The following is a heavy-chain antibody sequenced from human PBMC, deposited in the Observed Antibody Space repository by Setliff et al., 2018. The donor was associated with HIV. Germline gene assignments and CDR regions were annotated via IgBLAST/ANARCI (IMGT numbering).Heavy chain of an antibody. CDR1: GFTFSSYW. J-gene: IGHJ6*03. CDR3: ARGRRVSSNYYYYYYMDV. CDR2: IKQDGGEK. V-gene: IGHV3-7*03. D-gene: IGHD2-2*01. Sequence: GGSLRFSCAASGFTFSSYWMSWVRQAPGKGLEWVANIKQDGGEKYCVDSVKGRFTISRDNAKNSLYLQMNSLGAEDTAVYYCARGRRVSSNYYYYYYMDVWGKGTTVTVSS.